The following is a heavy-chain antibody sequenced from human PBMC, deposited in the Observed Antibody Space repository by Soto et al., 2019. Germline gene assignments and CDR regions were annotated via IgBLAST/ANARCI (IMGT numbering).Heavy chain of an antibody. CDR3: AKDPTRFQSYYYYYYGMDV. CDR2: ISYDGSNK. V-gene: IGHV3-30*18. Sequence: GGSLRLSCAASGFTFSSYGMHWVRQAPGKGLEWVAVISYDGSNKYYADSVKGRFTISRDNSKNTLYLQMNSLRAEDTAVYYCAKDPTRFQSYYYYYYGMDVWGQGTTVTVSS. J-gene: IGHJ6*02. CDR1: GFTFSSYG. D-gene: IGHD3-10*01.